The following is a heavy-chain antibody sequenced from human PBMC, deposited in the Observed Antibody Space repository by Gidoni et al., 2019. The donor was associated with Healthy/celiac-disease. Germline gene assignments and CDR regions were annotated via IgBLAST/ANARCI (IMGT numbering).Heavy chain of an antibody. J-gene: IGHJ4*02. CDR3: AKDLDYYDSSGYYSQGY. CDR2: ISGSGGST. D-gene: IGHD3-22*01. V-gene: IGHV3-23*01. Sequence: EVPLLESGGGLVQPGGALRLPWAAPGFTFCSLALSWVRQAPGKGLEWVSAISGSGGSTYYADSVKGRFTISRDNSKNTLYLQMNSLRAEDTAVYYCAKDLDYYDSSGYYSQGYWGQGTLVTVSS. CDR1: GFTFCSLA.